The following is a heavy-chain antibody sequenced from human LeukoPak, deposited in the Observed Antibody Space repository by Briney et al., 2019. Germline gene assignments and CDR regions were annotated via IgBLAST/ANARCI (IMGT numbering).Heavy chain of an antibody. V-gene: IGHV3-23*01. CDR3: AKANTVTTPSGSYYFDY. Sequence: PGGSLRLSCAASGSTFSSYAMSWVRQAPGKGLEWVSGISGSGGSTFYADSVKGRFTISRDNAKNSLYLQMNSLRAEDMALYYCAKANTVTTPSGSYYFDYWGQGTLVTVSS. J-gene: IGHJ4*02. CDR1: GSTFSSYA. D-gene: IGHD4-17*01. CDR2: ISGSGGST.